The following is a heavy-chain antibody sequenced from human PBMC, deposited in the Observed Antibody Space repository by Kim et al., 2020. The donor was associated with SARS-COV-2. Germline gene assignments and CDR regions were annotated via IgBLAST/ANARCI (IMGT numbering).Heavy chain of an antibody. V-gene: IGHV1-24*01. CDR2: FDPEDGET. Sequence: ASVKVSCKVSGYTLTELSMHWVRQAPGKGLEWMGGFDPEDGETIYAQKFQGRVTMTEDTSTDTAYMELSSLRSEDTAVYYCATATGAMVRGVITGAYGMDVWGQGTTVTVSS. D-gene: IGHD3-10*01. CDR3: ATATGAMVRGVITGAYGMDV. CDR1: GYTLTELS. J-gene: IGHJ6*02.